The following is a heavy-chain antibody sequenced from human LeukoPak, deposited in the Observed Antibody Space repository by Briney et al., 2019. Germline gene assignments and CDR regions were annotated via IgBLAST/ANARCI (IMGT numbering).Heavy chain of an antibody. D-gene: IGHD3-10*01. CDR1: SVSISSYY. V-gene: IGHV4-59*08. CDR3: ARHEKLGQFDY. J-gene: IGHJ4*02. CDR2: VYYSGSA. Sequence: PSETLSLTCTVSSVSISSYYWSWIGQPPGKGLEWIGYVYYSGSANYNPSLKSRVTISVDTSKNPFSLKLSSVTAADTAVYYCARHEKLGQFDYWGQPSLPTVSS.